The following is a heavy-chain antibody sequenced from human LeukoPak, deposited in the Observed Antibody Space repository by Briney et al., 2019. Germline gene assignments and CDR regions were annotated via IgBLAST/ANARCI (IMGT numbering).Heavy chain of an antibody. CDR2: INPSGGST. J-gene: IGHJ3*02. CDR1: GYTFTSYY. D-gene: IGHD3-22*01. Sequence: ASVKVSCKASGYTFTSYYMHWVRQAPGQGLEWMGIINPSGGSTSYAQKFQGRVTMTRNTSISTAYMELSSLRSEDTAVYYCASDSYAYYYDSSGYYRSDAFDIWGQGTMVTVSS. V-gene: IGHV1-46*01. CDR3: ASDSYAYYYDSSGYYRSDAFDI.